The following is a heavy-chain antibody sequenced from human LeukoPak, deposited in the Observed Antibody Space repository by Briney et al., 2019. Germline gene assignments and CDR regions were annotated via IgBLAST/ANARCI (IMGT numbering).Heavy chain of an antibody. CDR1: GFTFDDYA. CDR3: AKGPKPLDPQLADYHYYGMDV. CDR2: ISWNSGSI. D-gene: IGHD6-13*01. Sequence: GGSLRLSCAASGFTFDDYAMHWVRHAPGKGLEWVSGISWNSGSIGYADSVKGRFTISRDNAKNSLYLQMNSLRAEDTALYYCAKGPKPLDPQLADYHYYGMDVWGQGTTVTVSS. V-gene: IGHV3-9*01. J-gene: IGHJ6*02.